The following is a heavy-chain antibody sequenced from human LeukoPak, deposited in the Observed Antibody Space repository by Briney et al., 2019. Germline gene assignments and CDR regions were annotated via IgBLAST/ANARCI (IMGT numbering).Heavy chain of an antibody. D-gene: IGHD3-3*01. Sequence: ASVKVSCKASGYTFTSYGISWVRQAPGQGLEWMGWISAYNGNTNYAQKLQSRVTAYMELSRLRSDDTAVYYCTRVVGTIFGVVSHDAFDIWGQGTMVTVSS. J-gene: IGHJ3*02. CDR3: TRVVGTIFGVVSHDAFDI. CDR2: ISAYNGNT. V-gene: IGHV1-18*01. CDR1: GYTFTSYG.